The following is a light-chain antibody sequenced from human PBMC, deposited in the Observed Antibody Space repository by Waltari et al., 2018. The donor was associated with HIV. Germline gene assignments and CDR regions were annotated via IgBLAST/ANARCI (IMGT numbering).Light chain of an antibody. V-gene: IGLV3-21*04. CDR2: DDR. Sequence: SYVLTQPPSVAVAPGMTATITCGGDNIGGKSVHWYQQKPGQAPVVVIYDDRVRPSEIPELLSGSNSGNTATLTISGVEVGDEADYSCHVWDSRSDVVFGGGTKLTVL. CDR3: HVWDSRSDVV. CDR1: NIGGKS. J-gene: IGLJ3*02.